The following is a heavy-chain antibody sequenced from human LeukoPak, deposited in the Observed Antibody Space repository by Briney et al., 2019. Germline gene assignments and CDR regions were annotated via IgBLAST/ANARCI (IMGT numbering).Heavy chain of an antibody. J-gene: IGHJ5*02. CDR2: ISYTGST. CDR1: GGSISPYF. CDR3: ARDDYRGVTNFDP. D-gene: IGHD3-10*01. V-gene: IGHV4-59*01. Sequence: SETLSLTCTVSGGSISPYFWSWFRQPPGKGLEWIGYISYTGSTIYSPSLKSRVTISVDTSKNQFSLQLTSVTAADTAVYYCARDDYRGVTNFDPWGQGTLVPVSS.